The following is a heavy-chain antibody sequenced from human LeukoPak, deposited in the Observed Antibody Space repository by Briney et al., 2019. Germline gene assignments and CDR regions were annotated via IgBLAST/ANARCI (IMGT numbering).Heavy chain of an antibody. CDR1: GFIFSSYA. CDR3: AKGPRFSNSGEYYFDY. CDR2: ISGSAATT. J-gene: IGHJ4*02. D-gene: IGHD6-19*01. V-gene: IGHV3-23*01. Sequence: GGSLRLSCAGSGFIFSSYAISWVRQAPGKGLEWVSTISGSAATTYYADSVKGRFTISRDNSKNTMYLQMNSLRAEDTAVYYCAKGPRFSNSGEYYFDYWGQGTLVTVSS.